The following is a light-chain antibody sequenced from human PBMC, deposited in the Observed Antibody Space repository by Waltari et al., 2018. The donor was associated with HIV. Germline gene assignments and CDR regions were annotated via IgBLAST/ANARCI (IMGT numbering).Light chain of an antibody. CDR1: QNIFYSSKNANY. CDR2: WAS. J-gene: IGKJ1*01. V-gene: IGKV4-1*01. Sequence: DIVMTQSPHSLALSVVERATITCKSRQNIFYSSKNANYLAWYQQKPGQSPKLLIYWASSRASGVPDRFSGSGSRTDFTLSISSLQSEDVAVYFCQQYYSTPPTFGQGTRVEIK. CDR3: QQYYSTPPT.